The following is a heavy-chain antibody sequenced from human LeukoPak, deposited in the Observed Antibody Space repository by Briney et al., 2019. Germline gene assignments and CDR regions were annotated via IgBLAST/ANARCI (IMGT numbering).Heavy chain of an antibody. CDR2: ISRSGSTT. D-gene: IGHD2-2*01. CDR1: GFTFSSYT. Sequence: GGSLRLSCAASGFTFSSYTMNWVRQAPGKGLEWVSYISRSGSTTYYADSVKGRFTISRDNAKYSLYLQMNSLRAEDTAVYYCARVPLLLPAPSGDYWGQGTLVTVSS. CDR3: ARVPLLLPAPSGDY. J-gene: IGHJ4*02. V-gene: IGHV3-48*04.